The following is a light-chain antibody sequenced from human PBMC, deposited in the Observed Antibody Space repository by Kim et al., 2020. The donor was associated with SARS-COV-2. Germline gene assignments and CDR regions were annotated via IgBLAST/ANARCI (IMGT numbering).Light chain of an antibody. V-gene: IGKV3-20*01. CDR2: GAS. Sequence: EIVLTQSPGTLSLSPGERVTLSCRASQSITHNNLAWHQQKPGQAPRLLIYGASSRASGIPDRFSGSGSGTDFTLTISRLEPEDFAVYYCQHYVYAPITFGQGTRLEIK. J-gene: IGKJ5*01. CDR3: QHYVYAPIT. CDR1: QSITHNN.